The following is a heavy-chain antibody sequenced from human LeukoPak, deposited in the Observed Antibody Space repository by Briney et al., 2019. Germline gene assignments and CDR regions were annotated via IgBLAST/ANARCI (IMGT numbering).Heavy chain of an antibody. CDR1: GVSFSGYY. Sequence: SETLSLTCAVYGVSFSGYYWSWIRQPPGKGLEWIGEINHSGSTNYNPSLKSRVTISVDMSRNQFSLKLSSVTAADTAVYYCARGGDGSGYSAFDYWGQGILVTVSS. CDR2: INHSGST. CDR3: ARGGDGSGYSAFDY. D-gene: IGHD3-22*01. V-gene: IGHV4-34*01. J-gene: IGHJ4*02.